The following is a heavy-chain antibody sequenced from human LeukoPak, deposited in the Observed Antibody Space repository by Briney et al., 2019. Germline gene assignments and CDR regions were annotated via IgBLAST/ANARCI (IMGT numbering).Heavy chain of an antibody. Sequence: EASVKVSCKASGGTFSSYAISWVRQAPGQRLEWMGWMNPNSGNTGYAQKFQGRVTMTRNTSISTAYMELSSLRSEDTAVYYCARRGKASKVFDYWGQGTLVTVSS. CDR2: MNPNSGNT. D-gene: IGHD4-11*01. V-gene: IGHV1-8*02. CDR1: GGTFSSYA. J-gene: IGHJ4*02. CDR3: ARRGKASKVFDY.